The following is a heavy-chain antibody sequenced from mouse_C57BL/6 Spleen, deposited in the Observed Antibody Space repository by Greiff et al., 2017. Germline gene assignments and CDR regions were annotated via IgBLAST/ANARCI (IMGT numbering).Heavy chain of an antibody. CDR1: GYTFTSYW. CDR2: IDPSDSYT. V-gene: IGHV1-59*01. J-gene: IGHJ4*01. D-gene: IGHD3-1*01. CDR3: ARTLGNYAMDY. Sequence: VQLQQSGAELVRPGTSVKLSCKASGYTFTSYWMHWVKQRPGQGLEWIGVIDPSDSYTNYNQKFKGKATLTVDTSSGTAYMQLSSLTSEDSAVYYCARTLGNYAMDYWGQGTSVTVSS.